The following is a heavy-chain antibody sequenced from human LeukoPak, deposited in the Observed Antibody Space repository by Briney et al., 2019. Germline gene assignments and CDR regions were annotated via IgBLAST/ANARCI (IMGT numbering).Heavy chain of an antibody. J-gene: IGHJ5*02. D-gene: IGHD2-21*01. Sequence: GASVKVSCKASGYTFTSYCMHWVRQAPGQGLEWMGIINPSGGSTSYAQKFQGRVTMTRDTSTSTVYMELSSLRSEDTAVYNCARDATSTHINVDLNWFDPWGQGTLVTVSS. CDR3: ARDATSTHINVDLNWFDP. CDR2: INPSGGST. V-gene: IGHV1-46*01. CDR1: GYTFTSYC.